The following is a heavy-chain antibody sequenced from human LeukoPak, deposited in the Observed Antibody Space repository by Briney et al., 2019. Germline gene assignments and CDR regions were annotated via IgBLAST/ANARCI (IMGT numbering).Heavy chain of an antibody. V-gene: IGHV4-30-2*01. Sequence: SQTLSLTCVVSGGSISSGGYSWSWIRQPPGKGLEWIGYIYHSGSTYYNPSLKSRVTISVDRSKNQFSLKLSSVTAADTAVYYCARGDWYFDLWGRGTLVTVSS. J-gene: IGHJ2*01. CDR1: GGSISSGGYS. CDR3: ARGDWYFDL. CDR2: IYHSGST.